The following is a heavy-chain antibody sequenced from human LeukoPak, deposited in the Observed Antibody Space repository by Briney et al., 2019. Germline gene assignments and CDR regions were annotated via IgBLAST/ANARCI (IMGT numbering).Heavy chain of an antibody. CDR3: TRANYYDSTGYLPVVYPSDY. Sequence: SETLSLTCTVSGGSIRSTNYYWSWIRQDPAKGLEWIGYIYHSGSTYYNPALKSRVTISLDTSKNQFSLKLRSVTAAGTAVYYCTRANYYDSTGYLPVVYPSDYWGQGTLVTVSS. J-gene: IGHJ4*02. CDR1: GGSIRSTNYY. D-gene: IGHD3-22*01. V-gene: IGHV4-31*03. CDR2: IYHSGST.